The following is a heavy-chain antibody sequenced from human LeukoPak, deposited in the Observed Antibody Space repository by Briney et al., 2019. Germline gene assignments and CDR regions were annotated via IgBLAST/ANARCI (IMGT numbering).Heavy chain of an antibody. CDR3: ARGGVYSYGQYYYCGMDV. CDR2: ISSSSSYI. Sequence: GGSLRLSCAASGFTFSSYSMNWVRQAPGKGLEWVSSISSSSSYIYYADSVKGRFPISRDNAKHSLYLQMNSLRAEDTAVYYCARGGVYSYGQYYYCGMDVWGKGTTVTVSS. D-gene: IGHD5-18*01. J-gene: IGHJ6*04. CDR1: GFTFSSYS. V-gene: IGHV3-21*01.